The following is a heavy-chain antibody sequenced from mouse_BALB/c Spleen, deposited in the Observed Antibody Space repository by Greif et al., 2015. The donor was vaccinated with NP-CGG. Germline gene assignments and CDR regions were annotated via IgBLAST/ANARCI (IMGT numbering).Heavy chain of an antibody. J-gene: IGHJ3*01. CDR3: ARGVLGEAY. Sequence: EVKLVESGGGLVKPGGSLKLSCAASGFTFSSYAMSWVRQSPEKRLEWVAEISSGGSYTYYPDTVTGRFTISRDNAKNTLYLEMSSLRSEDTAMYYCARGVLGEAYWGQGTLVTVSA. CDR2: ISSGGSYT. D-gene: IGHD4-1*01. CDR1: GFTFSSYA. V-gene: IGHV5-9-4*01.